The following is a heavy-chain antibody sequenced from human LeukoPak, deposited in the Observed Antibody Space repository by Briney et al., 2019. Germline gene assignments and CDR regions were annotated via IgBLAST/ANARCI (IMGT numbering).Heavy chain of an antibody. V-gene: IGHV4-4*07. Sequence: SETLSLTCTVSGGSISSYYWSWIRQPAGKGLEWIGRIYTSGSTTYNPSLKTRVTMSVDTSKNQFSLKLSSVTAADTAVYYCARDSGTTGEVKFDPWGQGTLVTVSS. CDR2: IYTSGST. J-gene: IGHJ5*02. D-gene: IGHD3-10*01. CDR1: GGSISSYY. CDR3: ARDSGTTGEVKFDP.